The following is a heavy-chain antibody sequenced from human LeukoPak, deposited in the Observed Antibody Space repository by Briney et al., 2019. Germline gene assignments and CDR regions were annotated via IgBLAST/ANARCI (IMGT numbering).Heavy chain of an antibody. D-gene: IGHD4-17*01. CDR3: ARRGYGDYVDY. Sequence: ASVKVSCKASGYTFANYYMHWVRQAPGQGLEWMGRINPNSGGTNYAQKFQGRVTMTRDTSISTAYMELSRLRSDDTAVYYCARRGYGDYVDYWGQGTLVTVSS. CDR2: INPNSGGT. J-gene: IGHJ4*02. CDR1: GYTFANYY. V-gene: IGHV1-2*06.